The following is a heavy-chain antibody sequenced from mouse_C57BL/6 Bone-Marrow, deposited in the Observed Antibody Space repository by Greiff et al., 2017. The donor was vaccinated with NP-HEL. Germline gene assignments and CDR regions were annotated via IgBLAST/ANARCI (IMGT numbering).Heavy chain of an antibody. CDR3: ARTNYYVSNYGDFDD. CDR2: INPCSGYT. D-gene: IGHD1-1*01. CDR1: GYTFTSYT. J-gene: IGHJ1*03. V-gene: IGHV1-4*01. Sequence: QVQLQQSGAELARPGASVKMSCKASGYTFTSYTMHWVKQRPGQGLEWIGYINPCSGYTKYNQKFKDKATLTADKSSSTAYMQLNSLTSEDSAVYYCARTNYYVSNYGDFDDWGKGTTVTVSS.